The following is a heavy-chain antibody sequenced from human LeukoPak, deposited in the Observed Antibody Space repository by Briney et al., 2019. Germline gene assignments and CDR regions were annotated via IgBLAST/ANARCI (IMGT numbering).Heavy chain of an antibody. Sequence: SETLSLTCAVYGGSFSGYYWSWIRQPPGKGLEWIGEINHSGSTNYNPSLKSRVTISVDTSKNQFSLKLSSVTAVDTAVYFCARGPYSYDSSGAFDIWGQGTMVTVSS. CDR2: INHSGST. CDR1: GGSFSGYY. V-gene: IGHV4-34*01. D-gene: IGHD3-22*01. J-gene: IGHJ3*02. CDR3: ARGPYSYDSSGAFDI.